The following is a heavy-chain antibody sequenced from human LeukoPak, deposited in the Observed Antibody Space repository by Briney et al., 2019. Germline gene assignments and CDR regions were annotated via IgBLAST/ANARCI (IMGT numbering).Heavy chain of an antibody. CDR1: GFTFSSYN. J-gene: IGHJ4*02. V-gene: IGHV3-21*04. CDR2: ITSGSSYI. CDR3: AREGPDFDY. Sequence: GGSLRLSCAASGFTFSSYNMNWVRQVPGKGLEWVSSITSGSSYIYYADSVKGRFTISRDNAKNSLYLQMNSLRAEDTAVYYCAREGPDFDYWGQGTLVTVSS.